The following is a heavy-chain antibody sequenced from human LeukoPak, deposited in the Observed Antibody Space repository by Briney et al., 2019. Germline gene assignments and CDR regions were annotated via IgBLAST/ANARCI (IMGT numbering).Heavy chain of an antibody. J-gene: IGHJ4*02. CDR2: INPNSGGT. Sequence: ASVKVSCKASGYTFTSYYMHWLRQAPGQGLEWMGWINPNSGGTKYAQKFQGRVTMTRDTSISTAYMELSRLRSDDTAVYYCARVRRSYYDFWSDWGQGTLVTVSS. CDR1: GYTFTSYY. V-gene: IGHV1-2*02. D-gene: IGHD3-3*01. CDR3: ARVRRSYYDFWSD.